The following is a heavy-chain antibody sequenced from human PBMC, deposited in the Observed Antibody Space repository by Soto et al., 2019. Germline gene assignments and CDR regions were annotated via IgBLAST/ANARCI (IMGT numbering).Heavy chain of an antibody. CDR1: GFTFSSYD. CDR2: IGTAGDT. CDR3: ARDGYSYGYGYGMDV. Sequence: PVGSLRLSCAASGFTFSSYDMHWVRQATGKGLEWVSAIGTAGDTYYPGSVKGRFTISRENAKNSLYLQMNSLRAGDTAVYYCARDGYSYGYGYGMDVWGQGTTVTVSS. D-gene: IGHD5-18*01. J-gene: IGHJ6*02. V-gene: IGHV3-13*01.